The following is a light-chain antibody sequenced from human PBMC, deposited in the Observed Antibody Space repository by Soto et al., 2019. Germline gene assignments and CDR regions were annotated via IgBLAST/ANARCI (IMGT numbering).Light chain of an antibody. V-gene: IGKV2-28*01. CDR3: QQLKSNLIT. J-gene: IGKJ5*01. Sequence: DIVMTQSPLYLPVTPGEPASISCRSSQSLLYTNGHYYLDWYLQKPGQSPQLLIYLGSNRAPGVPDRFSGSGSGTEFTLTISSLQPEDFATSYCQQLKSNLITFGQGTRLEIK. CDR1: QSLLYTNGHYY. CDR2: LGS.